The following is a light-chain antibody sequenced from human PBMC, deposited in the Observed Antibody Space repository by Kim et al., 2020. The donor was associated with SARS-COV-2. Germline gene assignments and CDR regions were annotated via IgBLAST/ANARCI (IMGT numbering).Light chain of an antibody. V-gene: IGLV3-19*01. CDR3: NSRDSNDNVV. CDR1: SLRSYY. J-gene: IGLJ2*01. CDR2: GKN. Sequence: VGLGQAVRITCQGDSLRSYYATWDQQEPGQAPILVIYGKNNRPSGIPDRFSGSSSGNTASLTITGTQAGDEADYYCNSRDSNDNVVFGGGTKLIVL.